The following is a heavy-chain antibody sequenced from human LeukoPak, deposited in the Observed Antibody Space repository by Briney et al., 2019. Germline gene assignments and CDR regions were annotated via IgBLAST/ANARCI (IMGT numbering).Heavy chain of an antibody. CDR2: ISAYNGNT. CDR3: GRNYGSGDTRFDS. D-gene: IGHD3-10*01. Sequence: GASVKVSCKASGYTFTTYGISWVRQAPGQGLEWMGWISAYNGNTNYPQKLQGRVTMTTDASTSTAYMALRSLRSVDTAVDYCGRNYGSGDTRFDSWGQGPRVPVSS. CDR1: GYTFTTYG. V-gene: IGHV1-18*01. J-gene: IGHJ4*02.